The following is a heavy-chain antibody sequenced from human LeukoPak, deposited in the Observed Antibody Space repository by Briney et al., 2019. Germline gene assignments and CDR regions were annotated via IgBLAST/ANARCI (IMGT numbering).Heavy chain of an antibody. D-gene: IGHD6-19*01. CDR3: ATDPRPLIAEADPYYFDY. CDR2: ISYDGSNK. J-gene: IGHJ4*02. CDR1: GFTFSSYA. V-gene: IGHV3-30*04. Sequence: GGSLRLSCAASGFTFSSYAMHWVRQAPGKGLEREAVISYDGSNKYYADSVKARFTISRDNSKNTLYLQMNSLRAEDTAVYYCATDPRPLIAEADPYYFDYWGQGTLVTVSS.